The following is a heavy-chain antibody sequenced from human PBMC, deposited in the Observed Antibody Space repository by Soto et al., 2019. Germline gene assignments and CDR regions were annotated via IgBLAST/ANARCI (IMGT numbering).Heavy chain of an antibody. CDR3: ARGAFGAYYLDS. CDR2: IKGDEITT. Sequence: EVQLVESGGGLVQPGGSLRLSCAASGFTFSSYWIHWVRQAPGEGLVWFSRIKGDEITTNYADSVKGRFTISRDNAKNTVFLQMNSLRAEDTAVYYCARGAFGAYYLDSWGQGTLVTVSS. D-gene: IGHD3-3*01. CDR1: GFTFSSYW. J-gene: IGHJ4*02. V-gene: IGHV3-74*01.